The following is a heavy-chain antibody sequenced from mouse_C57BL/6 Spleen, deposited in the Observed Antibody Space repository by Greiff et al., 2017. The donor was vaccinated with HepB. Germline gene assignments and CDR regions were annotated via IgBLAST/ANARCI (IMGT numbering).Heavy chain of an antibody. D-gene: IGHD1-1*02. Sequence: EVKLQESGPGLVKPSQSLSLTCSVTGYSITSGYYWNWIRQFPGNKLEWMGYISYDGSNNYNPSLKNRISITRDTSKNQFFLKLNSVTTEDTATYYCAREGGYYAMDYWGQRTSVTVSS. V-gene: IGHV3-6*01. CDR1: GYSITSGYY. CDR3: AREGGYYAMDY. CDR2: ISYDGSN. J-gene: IGHJ4*01.